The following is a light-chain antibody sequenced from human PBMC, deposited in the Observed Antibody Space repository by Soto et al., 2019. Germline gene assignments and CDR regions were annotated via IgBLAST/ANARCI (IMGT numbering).Light chain of an antibody. J-gene: IGKJ2*01. CDR3: QQRSNWPPYT. CDR1: QSVSSY. CDR2: DAS. V-gene: IGKV3-11*01. Sequence: EIVLTQSPATLSLSPGERATLSCRASQSVSSYLAWYQQKPGQAPTLLIYDASHRATGIPARFSGSGSGTDFTRTISSLEPEDFSVYYCQQRSNWPPYTFGQGTKLEIK.